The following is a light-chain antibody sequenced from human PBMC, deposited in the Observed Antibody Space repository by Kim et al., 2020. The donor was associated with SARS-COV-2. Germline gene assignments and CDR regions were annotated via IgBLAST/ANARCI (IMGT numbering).Light chain of an antibody. V-gene: IGLV3-19*01. CDR2: GKN. J-gene: IGLJ2*01. Sequence: SSELTQDPAVSVALGQTVRITCQGDSLRSYYASWYQQKPGQAPVLVTYGKNNRTSGIPDRFSGSSSGNTASLTIPVAQAEDEPDYYCNSRDSSGNHLVFGGWPKLPVL. CDR3: NSRDSSGNHLV. CDR1: SLRSYY.